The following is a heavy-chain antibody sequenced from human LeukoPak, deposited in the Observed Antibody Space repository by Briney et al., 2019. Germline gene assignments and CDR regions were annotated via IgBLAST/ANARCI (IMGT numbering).Heavy chain of an antibody. V-gene: IGHV1-2*06. CDR1: GYTFTGYY. CDR2: INPNSGGT. Sequence: ASVKVSCTASGYTFTGYYMHWVRQAPGQGLEWMGRINPNSGGTNYAQKFQGRVTMTRDTSISAAYMELSRLRSDDTAVYYCARVEGCSGGSCYSFDYWGQGTLVTVSS. J-gene: IGHJ4*02. D-gene: IGHD2-15*01. CDR3: ARVEGCSGGSCYSFDY.